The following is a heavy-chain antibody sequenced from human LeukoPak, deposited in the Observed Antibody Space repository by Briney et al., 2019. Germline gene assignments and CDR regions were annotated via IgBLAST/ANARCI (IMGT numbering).Heavy chain of an antibody. V-gene: IGHV3-30*18. Sequence: GGSLRLSCAASGFTFSSYGMHWVRQAPGKGLEWVAVISHDGSNKYYADSVKGRFTISRDNSKNTLYLQMNSLRAEDTAVYYCAKDPDFYYYYGMDVWGQGTTVTVSS. CDR3: AKDPDFYYYYGMDV. J-gene: IGHJ6*02. D-gene: IGHD1-14*01. CDR1: GFTFSSYG. CDR2: ISHDGSNK.